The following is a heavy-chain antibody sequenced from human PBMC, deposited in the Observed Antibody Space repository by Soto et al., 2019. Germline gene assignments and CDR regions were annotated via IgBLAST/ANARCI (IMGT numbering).Heavy chain of an antibody. CDR3: ARDFLKDSSPPV. D-gene: IGHD3-22*01. CDR1: GGSISSYY. V-gene: IGHV4-59*01. Sequence: SETLSLTCTVSGGSISSYYWSWIRQPPGKGLEWIGYIYYSGSTNYNPSLKSRVTISVDTSKNQFSLKLSSVTAADTAVYYCARDFLKDSSPPVWGQGTLVTVSS. CDR2: IYYSGST. J-gene: IGHJ4*02.